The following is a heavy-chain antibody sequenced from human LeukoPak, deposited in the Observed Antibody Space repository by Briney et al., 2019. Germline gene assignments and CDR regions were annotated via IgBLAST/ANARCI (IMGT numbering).Heavy chain of an antibody. CDR3: ARRTAAAGPFDY. D-gene: IGHD6-13*01. V-gene: IGHV1-69*05. J-gene: IGHJ4*02. CDR1: GGTFSSYA. Sequence: SVKVSCKASGGTFSSYAISWLRQAPGQGLEWMGGIIPIFGTANYAQKFQGRVTITTDESTSTAYMELSSLRSEDTAVYYCARRTAAAGPFDYWGQGTLVTVSS. CDR2: IIPIFGTA.